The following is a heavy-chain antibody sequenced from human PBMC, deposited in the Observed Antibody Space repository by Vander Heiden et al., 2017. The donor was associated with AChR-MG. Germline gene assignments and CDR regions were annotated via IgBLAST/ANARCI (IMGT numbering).Heavy chain of an antibody. D-gene: IGHD3-10*01. V-gene: IGHV4-59*01. CDR2: IYYSGST. Sequence: QVQLPESGPGRVKPSETLSLTCTVPGGSISSYYGSWIRQPPGKGLEWIGYIYYSGSTNYNPSLKSRVTISVDTAKNQFSLKLSSVTAADTAVYYCARNPGVRGVVDYYYYGMDVWGQGTTVTVS. CDR1: GGSISSYY. J-gene: IGHJ6*02. CDR3: ARNPGVRGVVDYYYYGMDV.